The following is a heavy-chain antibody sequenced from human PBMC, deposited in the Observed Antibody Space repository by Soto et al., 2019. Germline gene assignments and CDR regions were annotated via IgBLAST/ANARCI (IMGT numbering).Heavy chain of an antibody. Sequence: GGSLRLSCAASGFTFSSYWMSWVRQAPGKGLEWVANIKQDGSEKYYVDSGKGRFTISRDNAKNSLYLQMNSLRAEDTAVYYCARSRLRRILYYYYGMDVWGQGTTVTVSS. CDR1: GFTFSSYW. J-gene: IGHJ6*02. V-gene: IGHV3-7*05. CDR2: IKQDGSEK. D-gene: IGHD2-21*02. CDR3: ARSRLRRILYYYYGMDV.